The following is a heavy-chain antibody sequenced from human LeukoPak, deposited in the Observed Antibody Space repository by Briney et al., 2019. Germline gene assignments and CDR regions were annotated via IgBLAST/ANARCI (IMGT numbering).Heavy chain of an antibody. CDR3: ARDSSNWTFDY. CDR1: GYTFTSYY. Sequence: ASVKVPCKASGYTFTSYYLRWLRQAPGQGLEWMGIIHPGGGSPTYAQKFQGRVTMTRDMSTNTVYMELSSLRSDDTAVYYCARDSSNWTFDYWGQGTLVTVSS. CDR2: IHPGGGSP. V-gene: IGHV1-46*01. D-gene: IGHD1-1*01. J-gene: IGHJ4*02.